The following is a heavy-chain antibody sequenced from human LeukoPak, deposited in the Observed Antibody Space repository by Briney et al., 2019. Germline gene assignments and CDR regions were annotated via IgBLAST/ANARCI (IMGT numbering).Heavy chain of an antibody. Sequence: GGSLRLSCAASGFTFSSYSMNWVRQAPGKGLEWVSYISSNSSTIYYADSVKGRFTISRDNAKNSLYLQMNSLRAEDTAVYYCARDPYYGDPLDYWGQGTLVTVSS. V-gene: IGHV3-48*01. D-gene: IGHD4-17*01. CDR2: ISSNSSTI. CDR3: ARDPYYGDPLDY. CDR1: GFTFSSYS. J-gene: IGHJ4*02.